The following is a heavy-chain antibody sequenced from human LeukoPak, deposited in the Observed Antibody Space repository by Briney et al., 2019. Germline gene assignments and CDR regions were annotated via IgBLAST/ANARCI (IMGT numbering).Heavy chain of an antibody. V-gene: IGHV1-2*02. CDR2: MSGGT. J-gene: IGHJ5*02. D-gene: IGHD2-2*01. Sequence: MSGGTNYAPKFQGRVTMTRDTSISTAYMELSRLRSDDTAVYYCARNFYCTTTSCSPSWFDPWGQGTLVTVSS. CDR3: ARNFYCTTTSCSPSWFDP.